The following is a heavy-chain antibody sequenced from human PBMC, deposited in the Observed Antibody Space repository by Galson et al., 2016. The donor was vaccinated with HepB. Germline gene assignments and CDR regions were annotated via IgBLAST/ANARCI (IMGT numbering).Heavy chain of an antibody. J-gene: IGHJ6*02. D-gene: IGHD6-13*01. Sequence: SLRLSCAASGFTFSSYAMSWVRQAPGKGLEWVSAISGSGGSTYYADSVKGRFTISRDNSKNTLYLQMNSLRAEDTAVYYCARASSPGYYYGMDVWGQGTGVTVSS. V-gene: IGHV3-23*01. CDR3: ARASSPGYYYGMDV. CDR1: GFTFSSYA. CDR2: ISGSGGST.